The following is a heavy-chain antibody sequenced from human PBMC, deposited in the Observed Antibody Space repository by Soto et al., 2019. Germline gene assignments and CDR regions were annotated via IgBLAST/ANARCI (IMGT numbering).Heavy chain of an antibody. V-gene: IGHV1-18*01. CDR2: ISPYNDYT. CDR3: ARGGYSDNTWGKLSHYGLDV. D-gene: IGHD3-16*01. CDR1: GYTFIRYG. J-gene: IGHJ6*02. Sequence: QVQLVQSAGEVKKPGASVKVSCKASGYTFIRYGITWVRQAPGQGLEWMGWISPYNDYTIYAQKLQGRVTMTTDTSKRTVYLDLRSLKSDDTAVYYCARGGYSDNTWGKLSHYGLDVWGQGTSVTVSS.